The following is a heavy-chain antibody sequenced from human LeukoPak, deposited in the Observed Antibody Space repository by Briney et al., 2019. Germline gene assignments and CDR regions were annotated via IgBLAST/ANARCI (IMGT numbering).Heavy chain of an antibody. D-gene: IGHD3/OR15-3a*01. J-gene: IGHJ3*02. CDR2: MNPNSGDT. V-gene: IGHV1-8*03. Sequence: ASVKVSCKAAGYSFTSFHINWVRQAPGQGPEWMGWMNPNSGDTGFPQNFQGRVTITQDSSISTVYMELSSLTSEDTAVYYCARRGLVAGIYDLVYGFDIWGQGTMVTVSS. CDR3: ARRGLVAGIYDLVYGFDI. CDR1: GYSFTSFH.